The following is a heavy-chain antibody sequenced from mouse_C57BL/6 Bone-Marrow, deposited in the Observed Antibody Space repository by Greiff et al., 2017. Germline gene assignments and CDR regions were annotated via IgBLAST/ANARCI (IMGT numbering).Heavy chain of an antibody. CDR1: GYTFTNYW. J-gene: IGHJ1*03. CDR2: IYPGGGYT. Sequence: VQLQQSGAELVRPGPSVKMSCKASGYTFTNYWIGWAKQRPGHGLEWLGDIYPGGGYTNYNEKFKGKATLTADKSSSTAYMQFSSLTSEDSAIYYGAREDYYYGSSYVYIDVWGTGTTVTVSS. CDR3: AREDYYYGSSYVYIDV. V-gene: IGHV1-63*01. D-gene: IGHD1-1*01.